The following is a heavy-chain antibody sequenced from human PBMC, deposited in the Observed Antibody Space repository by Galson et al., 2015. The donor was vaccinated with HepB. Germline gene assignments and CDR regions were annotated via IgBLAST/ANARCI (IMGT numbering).Heavy chain of an antibody. Sequence: SVKVSCKASGYTFTSYAMHWVRQAPGQRLEWMGWINAGNGNTKYSQKFQGRVTITRDTSASTAYMELSSLRSEDTAVYYCARGGITMVRGVIKFGGMDVWGQGTTVTVSS. D-gene: IGHD3-10*01. J-gene: IGHJ6*02. V-gene: IGHV1-3*01. CDR1: GYTFTSYA. CDR2: INAGNGNT. CDR3: ARGGITMVRGVIKFGGMDV.